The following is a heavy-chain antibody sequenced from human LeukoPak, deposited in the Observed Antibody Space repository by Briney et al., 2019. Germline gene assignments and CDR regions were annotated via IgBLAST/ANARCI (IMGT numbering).Heavy chain of an antibody. J-gene: IGHJ4*02. D-gene: IGHD3-22*01. CDR2: IYSSGST. CDR3: AISSYYYDSSGYSEFDY. V-gene: IGHV4-4*07. Sequence: SEPLSLTCTVSGASISDYHWSWIRQPAGKGLEWIGLIYSSGSTNYNPSLRSRVTMSVNTSKTQLSLKLSSVTAADTAVYYCAISSYYYDSSGYSEFDYWGQGTLVTVSS. CDR1: GASISDYH.